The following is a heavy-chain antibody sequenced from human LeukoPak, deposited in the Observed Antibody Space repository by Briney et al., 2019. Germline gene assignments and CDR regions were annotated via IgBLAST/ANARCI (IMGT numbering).Heavy chain of an antibody. V-gene: IGHV4-59*08. D-gene: IGHD6-6*01. CDR1: GDSIRPYY. Sequence: PSETLSLTCTVSGDSIRPYYWNWIRQSQGKGLEWLGYISYSGNTNYHPSVKSRVTISLDTSKNHFSLRLNSVTAADTAVYYCARRSLIAAEDYWGQGTLVTVSS. J-gene: IGHJ4*02. CDR2: ISYSGNT. CDR3: ARRSLIAAEDY.